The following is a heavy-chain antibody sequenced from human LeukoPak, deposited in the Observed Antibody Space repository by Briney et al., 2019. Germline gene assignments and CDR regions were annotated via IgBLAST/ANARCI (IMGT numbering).Heavy chain of an antibody. J-gene: IGHJ2*01. CDR2: IYYSGST. CDR3: ARLGSSSPNWYFDL. V-gene: IGHV4-39*01. D-gene: IGHD6-6*01. Sequence: SETLSLTCTVSGGSIFSSTYYWGWIRQPPGKGLEWIGSIYYSGSTYYNPSLKSRVTMSVDTSKNQFSLKLTSVTAADTAVYDCARLGSSSPNWYFDLWGHGTLVTVS. CDR1: GGSIFSSTYY.